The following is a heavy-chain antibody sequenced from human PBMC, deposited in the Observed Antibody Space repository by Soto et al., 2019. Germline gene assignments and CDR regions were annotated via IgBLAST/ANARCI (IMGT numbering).Heavy chain of an antibody. Sequence: GGSLRLSCATSGFTFSSYGMHWVRQAPGKGHEWVAVIWFDGSDQYYADSVKGRFTISRDDSKNTLYLQMNGLRAEDTAMYYCARVQGVLGYTTSSGRIDYWGQGTLVTVSS. J-gene: IGHJ4*02. CDR3: ARVQGVLGYTTSSGRIDY. V-gene: IGHV3-33*01. CDR1: GFTFSSYG. D-gene: IGHD6-6*01. CDR2: IWFDGSDQ.